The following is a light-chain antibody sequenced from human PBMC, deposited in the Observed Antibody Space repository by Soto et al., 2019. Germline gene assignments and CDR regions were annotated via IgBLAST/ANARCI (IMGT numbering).Light chain of an antibody. CDR1: QSGSSY. Sequence: EIGMTQSPATLSVSPGERATLSCRASQSGSSYLAWYQQKPGQPPRLPIYTTSSRATGIPARFSGSGSGTEFTLTISSLQSEDFEVYYWQQFNSWPYTFGQGTKLEIK. V-gene: IGKV3-15*01. CDR3: QQFNSWPYT. CDR2: TTS. J-gene: IGKJ2*01.